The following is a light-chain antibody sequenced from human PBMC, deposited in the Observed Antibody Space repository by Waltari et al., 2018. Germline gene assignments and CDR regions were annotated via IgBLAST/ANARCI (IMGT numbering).Light chain of an antibody. Sequence: EIVMTQSPATLSVSPGEGASLPCRATQSVSNNLAWYQQKPGQAPRPLVYGSSTRATGIPARFSGSVSGTEFTLTISSLQSEDFALYYCQQYDTWPPLTFGGGTKVEIK. V-gene: IGKV3-15*01. CDR3: QQYDTWPPLT. J-gene: IGKJ4*01. CDR1: QSVSNN. CDR2: GSS.